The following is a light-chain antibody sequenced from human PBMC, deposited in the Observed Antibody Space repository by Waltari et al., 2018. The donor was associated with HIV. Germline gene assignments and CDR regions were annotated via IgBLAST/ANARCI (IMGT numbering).Light chain of an antibody. CDR2: DAS. CDR3: QQYDQLPIT. J-gene: IGKJ5*01. Sequence: IQMTNSPSCLSASVGVRVTSTCQASQDMSNSLNWFQHKPGKAPKLLIYDASSLETGLPSRFRGRASGTYFTLTSSSLQPEDIATYFCQQYDQLPITFGQGTRLEIK. V-gene: IGKV1-33*01. CDR1: QDMSNS.